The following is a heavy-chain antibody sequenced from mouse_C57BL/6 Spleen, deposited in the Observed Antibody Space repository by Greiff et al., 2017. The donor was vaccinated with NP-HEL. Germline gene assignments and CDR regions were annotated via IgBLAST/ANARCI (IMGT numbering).Heavy chain of an antibody. CDR3: ASSYSNYAWFAY. CDR2: IYPRSGNT. CDR1: GYTFTSYG. D-gene: IGHD2-5*01. Sequence: QVQLKESGAELARPGASVKLSCKASGYTFTSYGLSWVKQRTGQGLEWIGEIYPRSGNTYYNEKFKGTATLTADKSSSTAYMELRSLTSEDSAVYFCASSYSNYAWFAYWGQGTLVTVSA. J-gene: IGHJ3*01. V-gene: IGHV1-81*01.